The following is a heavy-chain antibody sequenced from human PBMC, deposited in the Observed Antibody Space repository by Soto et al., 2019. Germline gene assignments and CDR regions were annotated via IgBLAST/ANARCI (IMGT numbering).Heavy chain of an antibody. J-gene: IGHJ6*03. V-gene: IGHV3-33*01. CDR2: IWYDGSNK. D-gene: IGHD5-12*01. CDR3: ARLYSGYDEFVDGHAYYYYYMDV. CDR1: GFTFSSYG. Sequence: GGSLKLSCAASGFTFSSYGMHWVRQAPGKGLEWVAVIWYDGSNKYYADSVKGRFTISRDNSKNTLYLQMNSLRAEDTAVYYCARLYSGYDEFVDGHAYYYYYMDVWGKGTTVTVSS.